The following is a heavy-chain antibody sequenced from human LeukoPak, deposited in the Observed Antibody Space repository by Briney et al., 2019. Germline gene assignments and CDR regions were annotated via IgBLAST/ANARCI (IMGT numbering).Heavy chain of an antibody. Sequence: ASVKVSCKASGYIFTSYDINWVRQATGQGLEWMGWMNPNSGNTGYAQKFQGRVTITRNTSISTAYMELSSLRSEDTAVYYCARDGVAVAGPNLGDYWGQGTLVTVSS. J-gene: IGHJ4*02. CDR1: GYIFTSYD. V-gene: IGHV1-8*03. CDR3: ARDGVAVAGPNLGDY. CDR2: MNPNSGNT. D-gene: IGHD6-19*01.